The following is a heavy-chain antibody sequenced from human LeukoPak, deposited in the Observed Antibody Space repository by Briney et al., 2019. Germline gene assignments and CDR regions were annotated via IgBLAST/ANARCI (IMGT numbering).Heavy chain of an antibody. V-gene: IGHV3-23*01. CDR3: AKDLTTYYYDSSGYYSPSVAFDI. D-gene: IGHD3-22*01. CDR2: ISGSGGST. Sequence: GGSLRLSCAASGFTFSSYGMSWVHQAPGKGLEWVSAISGSGGSTYYADSVKGRFTISRDNSKNTLYLQMNSLRAEDTAVYYCAKDLTTYYYDSSGYYSPSVAFDIWGQGTMVTVSS. J-gene: IGHJ3*02. CDR1: GFTFSSYG.